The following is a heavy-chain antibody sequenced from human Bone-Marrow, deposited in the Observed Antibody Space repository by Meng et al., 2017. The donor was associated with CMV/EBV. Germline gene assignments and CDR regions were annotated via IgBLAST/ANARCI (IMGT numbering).Heavy chain of an antibody. D-gene: IGHD2-21*01. V-gene: IGHV3-23*03. CDR2: IHSGGSIT. CDR3: AKEAAQSSCNGDCYADF. J-gene: IGHJ4*02. Sequence: GESLKISCAASGFTFSSYSMNWVRQAPGKGLEWVSLIHSGGSITYYTDSVKGRFTISKDNSQNTVFLQMNSLRVEDTAIYYCAKEAAQSSCNGDCYADFWGQGTQVTVYS. CDR1: GFTFSSYS.